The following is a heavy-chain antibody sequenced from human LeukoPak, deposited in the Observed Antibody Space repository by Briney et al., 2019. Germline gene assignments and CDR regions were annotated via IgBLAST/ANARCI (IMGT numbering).Heavy chain of an antibody. CDR3: ARSPYTYGSLFHLDY. CDR1: GYTFTYYY. J-gene: IGHJ4*02. V-gene: IGHV1-46*01. Sequence: ASVKVSCKASGYTFTYYYIHWVRQAPGQGLEWMGIINPSGGSTTYAQKFQGRVTLTRDMSTNTVSLELSSLRSEDTAMYYCARSPYTYGSLFHLDYWGQGTLVTVSS. D-gene: IGHD5-18*01. CDR2: INPSGGST.